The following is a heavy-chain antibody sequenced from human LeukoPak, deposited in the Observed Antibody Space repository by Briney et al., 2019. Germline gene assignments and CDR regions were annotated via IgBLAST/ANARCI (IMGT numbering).Heavy chain of an antibody. D-gene: IGHD3-16*02. CDR2: INHSGST. CDR3: ARGLGGVISFFDY. J-gene: IGHJ4*02. V-gene: IGHV4-34*01. CDR1: GGSFSGYY. Sequence: SETLSLTCAVYGGSFSGYYWSWIPQPPGKGLEWIGEINHSGSTNYNPSLKSRVTISVDTSKNQFSLKLSSVTAADTAVYYCARGLGGVISFFDYWGQGTLVTVSS.